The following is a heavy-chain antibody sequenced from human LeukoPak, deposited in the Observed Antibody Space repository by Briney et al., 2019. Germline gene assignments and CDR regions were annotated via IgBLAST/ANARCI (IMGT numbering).Heavy chain of an antibody. V-gene: IGHV4-59*01. CDR1: GGSISSYY. CDR2: IYYSGST. J-gene: IGHJ6*02. D-gene: IGHD6-13*01. CDR3: AGGDSSSWYFPYYYYGMDV. Sequence: SENLSLTCTVSGGSISSYYWSWIRQPPGKGLEWIGYIYYSGSTNYNPSLKSRVTISVDTSENQFSLKLSSVTAADTAVYYCAGGDSSSWYFPYYYYGMDVWGQGTTVTVSS.